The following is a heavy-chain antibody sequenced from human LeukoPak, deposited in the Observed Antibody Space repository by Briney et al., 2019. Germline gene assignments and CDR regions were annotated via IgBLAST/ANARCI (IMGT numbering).Heavy chain of an antibody. V-gene: IGHV3-74*01. J-gene: IGHJ4*02. D-gene: IGHD3-16*01. CDR1: GFTFSSYW. CDR2: ITSDGSTT. CDR3: ARGNSHAFDI. Sequence: GGSLRLSCAASGFTFSSYWMHWVRQAPGKGLVWVSRITSDGSTTSYADSVKGRFTISRDNAKNTLYLQMNSLRVEDTAVYYCARGNSHAFDIWGQGTLVTVSS.